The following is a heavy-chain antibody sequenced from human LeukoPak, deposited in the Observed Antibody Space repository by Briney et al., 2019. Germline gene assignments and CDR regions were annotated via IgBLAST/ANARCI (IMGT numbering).Heavy chain of an antibody. CDR2: IYYSGST. D-gene: IGHD6-6*01. J-gene: IGHJ4*02. Sequence: SETLSLTCAVSGGSISSSTYYWGWIRQPPGKGLEWIGSIYYSGSTYYNPSLKSRVTISVDTSKNQFSLKLSSVTAADTAVYYCARYAEEYNSSSPALYWGQGTLVTVSS. V-gene: IGHV4-39*01. CDR1: GGSISSSTYY. CDR3: ARYAEEYNSSSPALY.